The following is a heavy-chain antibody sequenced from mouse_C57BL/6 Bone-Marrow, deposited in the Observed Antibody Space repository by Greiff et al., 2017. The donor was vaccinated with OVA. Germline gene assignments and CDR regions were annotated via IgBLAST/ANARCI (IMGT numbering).Heavy chain of an antibody. CDR2: IYPGSGST. J-gene: IGHJ2*01. CDR1: GYTFTSYW. V-gene: IGHV1-55*01. Sequence: QVQLQQSGAELVKPGASVKMSCKASGYTFTSYWITWVKQRPGQGLEWIGDIYPGSGSTTYNEKSKRKATLPVDTSTSPAYLQLSSLTSEDSAVYYCARSPNYFDYWGQGTTLTVSS. CDR3: ARSPNYFDY.